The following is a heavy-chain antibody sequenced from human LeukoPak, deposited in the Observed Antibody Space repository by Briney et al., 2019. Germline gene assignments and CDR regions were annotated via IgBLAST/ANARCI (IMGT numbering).Heavy chain of an antibody. CDR1: GYTFTDYY. Sequence: GASVKVSCKASGYTFTDYYMHWVRQAPGQGLEWMGWINPNSGGTNYAQKFQGRVTMTRDTSISTAYMELSRLRSDDTAVYYCARVKTTVSPFDYWGQGTLVTVSS. CDR2: INPNSGGT. J-gene: IGHJ4*02. CDR3: ARVKTTVSPFDY. D-gene: IGHD4-17*01. V-gene: IGHV1-2*02.